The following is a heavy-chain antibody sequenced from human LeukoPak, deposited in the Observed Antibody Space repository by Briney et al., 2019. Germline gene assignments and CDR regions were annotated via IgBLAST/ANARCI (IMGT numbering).Heavy chain of an antibody. Sequence: GGSLRLSCAASGFTFSDYYMSWIRQAPGKGLEWVSYISSSGSTIYYADSVKGRFTISRDNAKNSLYLQMNSLRAEDTAVYYCARSLRGYSGYDPYYYYMDVWGKGTTVTISS. CDR3: ARSLRGYSGYDPYYYYMDV. D-gene: IGHD5-12*01. CDR2: ISSSGSTI. V-gene: IGHV3-11*01. CDR1: GFTFSDYY. J-gene: IGHJ6*03.